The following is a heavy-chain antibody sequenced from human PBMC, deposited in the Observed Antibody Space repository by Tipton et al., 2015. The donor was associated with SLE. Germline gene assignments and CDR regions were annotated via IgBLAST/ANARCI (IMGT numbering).Heavy chain of an antibody. V-gene: IGHV3-21*06. CDR1: GFTFSTYS. CDR3: ARSWFGELQLHDY. CDR2: ISSGSSNI. Sequence: GSLRLSCTASGFTFSTYSMNWVRQAPGKGLEWVSSISSGSSNIYYADSLKGRFTISRDNAKNSLYLQMNSLSAEDTAVYYCARSWFGELQLHDYWGQGTLVTVSS. J-gene: IGHJ4*02. D-gene: IGHD3-10*01.